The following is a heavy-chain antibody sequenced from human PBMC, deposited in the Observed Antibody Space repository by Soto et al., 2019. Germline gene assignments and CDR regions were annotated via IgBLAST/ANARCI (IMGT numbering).Heavy chain of an antibody. Sequence: SETLSLTCSVSGDSISSSRYYWGWIRQPPGKGLEWIGSIYYSGSTYYNPSLKSRVTISVDTSKNQFSLKLSSVTAADTAVYYCARPTTSSDCFSGLCDWFDPWGQGTLVTVSS. D-gene: IGHD2-21*02. J-gene: IGHJ5*02. CDR3: ARPTTSSDCFSGLCDWFDP. CDR2: IYYSGST. CDR1: GDSISSSRYY. V-gene: IGHV4-39*01.